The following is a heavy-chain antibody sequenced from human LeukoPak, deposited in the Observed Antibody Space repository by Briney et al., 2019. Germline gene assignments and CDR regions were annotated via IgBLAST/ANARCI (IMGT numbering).Heavy chain of an antibody. CDR3: ARVGGSGLDFDY. CDR2: ISGSGGST. CDR1: GFTFSNYA. V-gene: IGHV3-23*01. D-gene: IGHD6-19*01. Sequence: GGSLRLSCAASGFTFSNYAMNWVRQAPGKGLKWVSVISGSGGSTYYADSVKGRFTISRDNAKNSLYLQMNSLRDEDTAVYYCARVGGSGLDFDYWGQGTLVTVSS. J-gene: IGHJ4*02.